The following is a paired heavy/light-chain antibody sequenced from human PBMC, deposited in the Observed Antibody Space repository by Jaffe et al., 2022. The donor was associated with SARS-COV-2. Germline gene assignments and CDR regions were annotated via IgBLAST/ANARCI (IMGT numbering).Light chain of an antibody. CDR3: SSYTTSGNVI. V-gene: IGLV2-14*01. CDR2: DVS. Sequence: QSALTQPASVSGSPGQSIAISCTGTSSDIGGYNFVSWYQQHPGKAPKLMIYDVSNRPSGVSHRFSGSKSDNTASLTISGLQAEDEADYYCSSYTTSGNVIFGGGTRLTVL. CDR1: SSDIGGYNF. J-gene: IGLJ2*01.
Heavy chain of an antibody. J-gene: IGHJ5*02. CDR3: AHSLAGHSALGNWFDP. Sequence: QITLKESGPTLVQPTQTLTLTCTFSGFSLSTTTVGVGWVRQPPGKALEWLALIYWDDNKRYSPSLKTRLTITKDTSKNQVVLTMANMDPVDTATYYCAHSLAGHSALGNWFDPWGQGTLVTVSS. CDR1: GFSLSTTTVG. V-gene: IGHV2-5*02. CDR2: IYWDDNK. D-gene: IGHD6-13*01.